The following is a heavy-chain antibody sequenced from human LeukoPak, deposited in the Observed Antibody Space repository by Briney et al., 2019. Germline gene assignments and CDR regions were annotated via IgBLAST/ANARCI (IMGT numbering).Heavy chain of an antibody. J-gene: IGHJ3*02. CDR3: ARYDSSGSKAFDI. Sequence: SETLSLTCAVSGDSISSGDYSWSWIRQPPGKGLEWIGYIYHSGSTYYNPSLESRVTISVDRSKNQFSLKLSSVTAADTALYYCARYDSSGSKAFDIWGQGTMVTVSS. V-gene: IGHV4-30-2*01. CDR2: IYHSGST. D-gene: IGHD3-22*01. CDR1: GDSISSGDYS.